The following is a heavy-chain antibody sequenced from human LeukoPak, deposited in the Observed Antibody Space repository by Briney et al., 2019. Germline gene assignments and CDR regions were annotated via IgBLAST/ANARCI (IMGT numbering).Heavy chain of an antibody. CDR1: GFTFSTYG. V-gene: IGHV3-23*01. CDR2: ISGSGGSK. CDR3: AKDWDWELLIFDY. Sequence: GGTLRLSCAASGFTFSTYGMSWVRQAPGKGLEWVSGISGSGGSKYYADSVKGRFTISRDNSKNKLYLQMNSLRAEDTAIYYCAKDWDWELLIFDYWGQGTLVTVSS. D-gene: IGHD1-26*01. J-gene: IGHJ4*02.